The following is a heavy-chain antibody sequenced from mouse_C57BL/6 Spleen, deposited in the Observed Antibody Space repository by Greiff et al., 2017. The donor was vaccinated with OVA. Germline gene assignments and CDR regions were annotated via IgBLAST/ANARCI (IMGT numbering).Heavy chain of an antibody. D-gene: IGHD2-4*01. V-gene: IGHV1-74*01. CDR3: ALSTMITTGYWYFDV. CDR1: GYTFTSYW. J-gene: IGHJ1*03. Sequence: QVQLQQPGAELVKPGASVKVSCKASGYTFTSYWMHWVKQRPGQGLEWIGRIHPSDSDTNYNQKFKGKATLTVDKSSSTAYMQLSSLTSEDSAVYYCALSTMITTGYWYFDVWGTGTTVTVSS. CDR2: IHPSDSDT.